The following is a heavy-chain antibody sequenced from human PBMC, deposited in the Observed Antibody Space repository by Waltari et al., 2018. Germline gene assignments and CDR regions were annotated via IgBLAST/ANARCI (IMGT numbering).Heavy chain of an antibody. CDR2: IASFGRNM. V-gene: IGHV3-21*02. CDR1: GFTFNRYS. Sequence: EVQLVESGGGLVKPGGSLRLSCAASGFTFNRYSMNWVRQAPGGGWAWFYSIASFGRNMYYAEFGKGRFTISRDNTKLYLQMDSLRVEDTAVYYCARGEQENSFSKYYNGMDVWGQGTVVTVSS. CDR3: ARGEQENSFSKYYNGMDV. J-gene: IGHJ6*01. D-gene: IGHD1-26*01.